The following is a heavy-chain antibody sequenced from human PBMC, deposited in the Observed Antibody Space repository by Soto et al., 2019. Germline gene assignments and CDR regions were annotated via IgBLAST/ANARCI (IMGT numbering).Heavy chain of an antibody. V-gene: IGHV4-61*01. CDR1: GGSVSNKTYY. D-gene: IGHD4-17*01. J-gene: IGHJ4*02. CDR3: ARTTAVPNTLRSRYFFDY. CDR2: VYYSGTT. Sequence: PSETLSLTCSVSGGSVSNKTYYWSWIRQPPGKRLEWIGYVYYSGTTNYNPSLKSRVTISLDLSKNQFSLRLSSVTTADTALYYCARTTAVPNTLRSRYFFDYWGQGTLVTVS.